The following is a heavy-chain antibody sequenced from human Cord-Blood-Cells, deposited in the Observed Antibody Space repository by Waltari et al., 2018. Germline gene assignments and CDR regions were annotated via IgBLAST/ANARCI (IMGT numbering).Heavy chain of an antibody. V-gene: IGHV4-61*01. CDR1: GGSVSSGRYY. CDR2: IYYSGST. D-gene: IGHD4-4*01. J-gene: IGHJ3*02. CDR3: ARDLGYSNSYAFDI. Sequence: QVQLQASGPGLVKPSEPLSLTCTVLGGSVSSGRYYLSWIRQPPGKGLEWIGYIYYSGSTNYNPSLKSRVTISVDTSKNQFSLKLSSVTAADTAVYYCARDLGYSNSYAFDIWGQGTMVTVSS.